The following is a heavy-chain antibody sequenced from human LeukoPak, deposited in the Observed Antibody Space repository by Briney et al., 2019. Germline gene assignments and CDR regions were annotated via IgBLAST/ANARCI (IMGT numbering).Heavy chain of an antibody. CDR2: IYSGGGT. CDR1: GFTVSGNY. J-gene: IGHJ4*02. Sequence: PGGSLRLSCAAPGFTVSGNYMSWVRQAPGRGLEWVSVIYSGGGTYYADFVKGRFTISRDNSKNTLYLQMNNLRADDTAVYYCVRDTGLWGQGTLVTVSS. CDR3: VRDTGL. D-gene: IGHD1-14*01. V-gene: IGHV3-53*01.